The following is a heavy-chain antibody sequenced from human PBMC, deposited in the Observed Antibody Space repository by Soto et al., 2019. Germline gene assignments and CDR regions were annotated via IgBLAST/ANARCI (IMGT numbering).Heavy chain of an antibody. V-gene: IGHV1-69*06. CDR3: ARAARYDIWSGYKPAFPYYFDY. CDR1: GGTFSSYA. D-gene: IGHD3-9*01. J-gene: IGHJ4*02. CDR2: IIPIFGTA. Sequence: QVQLVQSGAEVKKPGSSVKVSCKASGGTFSSYAISWVLQAPGQGLEWMGGIIPIFGTANSAQKFQGRVTLTADKSPSTAYMELSSLRSEDTAVYYCARAARYDIWSGYKPAFPYYFDYWGQGTLVTVSS.